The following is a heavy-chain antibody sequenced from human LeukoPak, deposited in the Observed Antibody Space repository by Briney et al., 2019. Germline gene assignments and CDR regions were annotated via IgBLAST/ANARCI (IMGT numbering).Heavy chain of an antibody. J-gene: IGHJ4*02. Sequence: GGSLRLSCAASGFTFSNYGMHWDRQAPGKGLEWVAFIRYDGSDKYYADSVKGRFTISRDNSKNTLYIQMNSLRVEDTAMYYCAKGQLFGDYWGQGTLVTVSS. CDR2: IRYDGSDK. D-gene: IGHD3-3*01. CDR1: GFTFSNYG. V-gene: IGHV3-30*02. CDR3: AKGQLFGDY.